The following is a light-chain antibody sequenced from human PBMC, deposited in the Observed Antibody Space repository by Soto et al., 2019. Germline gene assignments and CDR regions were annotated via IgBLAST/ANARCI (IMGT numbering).Light chain of an antibody. CDR3: EQRSHWLPWT. CDR1: QNVSTF. V-gene: IGKV3-11*01. Sequence: EVVLTQSAASLPLSPGERATLSCRASQNVSTFLDWYKQKPGQAPRLLIYGASNRATGIPARFSGSGSGTDFTLAISSLEPEDFAVYYAEQRSHWLPWTLGQGTRVEIQ. CDR2: GAS. J-gene: IGKJ1*01.